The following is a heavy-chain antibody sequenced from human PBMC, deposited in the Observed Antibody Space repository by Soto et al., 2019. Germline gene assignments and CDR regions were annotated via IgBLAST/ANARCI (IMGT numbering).Heavy chain of an antibody. CDR2: INHSGST. D-gene: IGHD6-13*01. CDR3: ARTYSSSWSPFDY. Sequence: KPSETLSLTCAVYGGSFSGYYWSWIRQPPGKRLEWIGEINHSGSTNYNPSLKSRVTISVDTSKNQFSLKLSSVTAADTAVYYCARTYSSSWSPFDYWGQGTLVTVSS. J-gene: IGHJ4*02. V-gene: IGHV4-34*01. CDR1: GGSFSGYY.